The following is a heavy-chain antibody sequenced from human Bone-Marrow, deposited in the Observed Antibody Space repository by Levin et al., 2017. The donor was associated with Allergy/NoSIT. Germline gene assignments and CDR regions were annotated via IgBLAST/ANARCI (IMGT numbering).Heavy chain of an antibody. CDR3: ASFGVGDY. CDR2: SIPLSDTA. V-gene: IGHV1-69*13. CDR1: GGTFSNLP. Sequence: AASVKVSCKASGGTFSNLPINWVRQAPGQGLEWMGGSIPLSDTAFYARKFRDRLTLTADEPTSTAYMELSSLTSEDTAVYFCASFGVGDYWGQGTLVIVSS. D-gene: IGHD3-16*01. J-gene: IGHJ4*02.